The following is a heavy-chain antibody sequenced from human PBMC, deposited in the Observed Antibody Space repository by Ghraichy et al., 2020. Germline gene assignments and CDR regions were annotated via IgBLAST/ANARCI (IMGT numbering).Heavy chain of an antibody. Sequence: GSLRLSCAASGFTFSNYDMAWVRQAPGKGLEWVSSISTGSTYIYYADSVKGRFTISRDNAKNSLFLQMNSLRADDTAVYYCARDRYDSSGLHYWGQGTLVTVSS. D-gene: IGHD3-22*01. J-gene: IGHJ4*02. CDR2: ISTGSTYI. CDR3: ARDRYDSSGLHY. CDR1: GFTFSNYD. V-gene: IGHV3-21*01.